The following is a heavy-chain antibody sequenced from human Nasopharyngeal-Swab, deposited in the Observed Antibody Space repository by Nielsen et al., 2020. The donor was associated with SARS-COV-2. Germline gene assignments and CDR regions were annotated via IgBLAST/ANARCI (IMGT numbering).Heavy chain of an antibody. V-gene: IGHV4-30-4*01. CDR3: ARDGYDFWSGYLRGTGRYYYYYYMDV. J-gene: IGHJ6*03. CDR2: IYYSGST. D-gene: IGHD3-3*01. Sequence: WIRQPPGKGLEWIGYIYYSGSTYYNPSLKSRVTISVDTSKNQFSLKLSSVTAADTAAYYCARDGYDFWSGYLRGTGRYYYYYYMDVWGKGTTVTVSS.